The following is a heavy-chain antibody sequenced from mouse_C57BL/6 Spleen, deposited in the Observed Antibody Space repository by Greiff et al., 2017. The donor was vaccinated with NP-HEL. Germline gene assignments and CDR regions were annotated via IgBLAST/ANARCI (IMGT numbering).Heavy chain of an antibody. Sequence: VQLKESGAELVRPGASVKLSCTASGFNIKDDYMHWVKQRPEQGLEWIGWIDPENGDTEYASKFQGKSTITADTSSNTAYLQLSSLTSEDTAVYYCTPTRPWGFDVWGTGTTVTVSS. J-gene: IGHJ1*03. V-gene: IGHV14-4*01. CDR1: GFNIKDDY. CDR2: IDPENGDT. CDR3: TPTRPWGFDV.